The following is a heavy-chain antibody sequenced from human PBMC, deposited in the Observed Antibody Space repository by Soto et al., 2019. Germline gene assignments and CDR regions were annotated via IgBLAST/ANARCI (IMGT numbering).Heavy chain of an antibody. Sequence: GGSLRLSCAASGFTFNSYWMSWVRQAPGRGLEWVAQIKQDGGERYYVDSVKGRFTISRDNAKNSLYLQMDSLRAEDTAVYYCARDHIVGATNFDSWGQGTLVTVSS. CDR1: GFTFNSYW. CDR2: IKQDGGER. D-gene: IGHD1-26*01. V-gene: IGHV3-7*01. CDR3: ARDHIVGATNFDS. J-gene: IGHJ4*02.